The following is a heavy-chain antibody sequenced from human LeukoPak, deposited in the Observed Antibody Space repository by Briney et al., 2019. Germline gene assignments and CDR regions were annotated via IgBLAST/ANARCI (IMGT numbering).Heavy chain of an antibody. CDR1: GGSISSYY. J-gene: IGHJ4*02. CDR3: ARGRTVTGGIDY. CDR2: IHYSGST. V-gene: IGHV4-59*01. D-gene: IGHD6-19*01. Sequence: SETLSLTCTVAGGSISSYYWSWIRQPPGKGLEWIGYIHYSGSTNYNPSLKSRVTISVDMSKNQFSLKLSSVTAADTAVYYCARGRTVTGGIDYWGKGTLVTVSS.